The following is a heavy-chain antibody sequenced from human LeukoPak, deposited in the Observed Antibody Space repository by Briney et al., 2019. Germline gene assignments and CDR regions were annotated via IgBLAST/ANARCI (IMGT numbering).Heavy chain of an antibody. V-gene: IGHV1-46*01. D-gene: IGHD3-10*01. CDR1: GYTFTSYY. CDR2: INPSCGST. CDR3: ARGEGITMVRGVLGYWYYYMDV. J-gene: IGHJ6*03. Sequence: GASVKVSCKASGYTFTSYYMHWVRQAPGQGLEWMGIINPSCGSTSYEQKFQGRVTMTRDTSTSTVYMELSSLRSEDTAVYHCARGEGITMVRGVLGYWYYYMDVWGKGTTVTVSS.